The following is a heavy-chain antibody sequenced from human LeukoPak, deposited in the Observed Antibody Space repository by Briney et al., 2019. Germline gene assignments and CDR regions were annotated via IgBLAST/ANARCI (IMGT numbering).Heavy chain of an antibody. CDR3: AGGSGYNLGNFDY. CDR1: GFTFSTYG. CDR2: IWHDGSQK. Sequence: QSGGSLRLSCAASGFTFSTYGMHWVRQAPGKGLEWVAVIWHDGSQKYCADSVKGRFTISRDNSKNTLYLQMDSLRAEDTAVYYCAGGSGYNLGNFDYWGHGNLCSVSS. D-gene: IGHD5-18*01. V-gene: IGHV3-33*01. J-gene: IGHJ4*01.